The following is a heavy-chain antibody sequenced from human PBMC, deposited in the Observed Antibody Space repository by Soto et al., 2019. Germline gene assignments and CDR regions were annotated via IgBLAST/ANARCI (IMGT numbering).Heavy chain of an antibody. CDR1: GFTFSYYW. CDR3: ARGQWGAFDL. Sequence: GSLRLSCAATGFTFSYYWSHRVRQAPGKGLVWVSRIHSDGSSTTDADSVKGRFTISRDNAKNTLYLQMNSLRAEDTAVYYCARGQWGAFDLWGQGTMVIVSS. V-gene: IGHV3-74*01. CDR2: IHSDGSST. D-gene: IGHD1-26*01. J-gene: IGHJ3*01.